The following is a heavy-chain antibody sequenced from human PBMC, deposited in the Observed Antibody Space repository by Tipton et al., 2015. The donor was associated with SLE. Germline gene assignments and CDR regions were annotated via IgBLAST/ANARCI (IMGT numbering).Heavy chain of an antibody. D-gene: IGHD3-3*01. J-gene: IGHJ5*01. CDR2: ISYDGSNK. CDR1: GFTFSSYA. V-gene: IGHV3-30*04. CDR3: GSAPTSFVVVGATEAFDS. Sequence: SLRLSCAASGFTFSSYAMHWVRQAPGKGLEWVAVISYDGSNKYYADSVKGRFTISRDNSKNTLYLQMNSLRAEDTAVYYCGSAPTSFVVVGATEAFDSWGQGTLVTVSS.